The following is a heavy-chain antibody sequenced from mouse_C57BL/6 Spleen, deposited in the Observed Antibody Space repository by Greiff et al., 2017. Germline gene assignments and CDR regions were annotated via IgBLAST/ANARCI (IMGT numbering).Heavy chain of an antibody. D-gene: IGHD1-1*01. CDR3: ARADYYGSSFDY. V-gene: IGHV1-80*01. J-gene: IGHJ2*01. CDR1: GYAFSNYW. CDR2: IYPGYGDT. Sequence: VQLQQSGAELVKPGASVKISCKASGYAFSNYWMNWVKPRPGKGLEWIGQIYPGYGDTNYNGKFKGTATLTADKSSSTAYMQLSSLTSEDSAVYFCARADYYGSSFDYWGQGTTLTVSS.